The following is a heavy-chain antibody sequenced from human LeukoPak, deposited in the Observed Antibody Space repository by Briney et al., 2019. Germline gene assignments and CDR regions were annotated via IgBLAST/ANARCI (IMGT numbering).Heavy chain of an antibody. CDR1: GGSISSYY. CDR3: ASGTVTTGPYFQH. V-gene: IGHV4-59*01. CDR2: IYYSGST. D-gene: IGHD4-17*01. Sequence: SETLSLTCTVSGGSISSYYWSWIRQPPGKGLEWIGYIYYSGSTNYNPSLKSRVTISVDTSKNQFSLKLSSVTAADTAVYYCASGTVTTGPYFQHWGQGTLVTVSS. J-gene: IGHJ1*01.